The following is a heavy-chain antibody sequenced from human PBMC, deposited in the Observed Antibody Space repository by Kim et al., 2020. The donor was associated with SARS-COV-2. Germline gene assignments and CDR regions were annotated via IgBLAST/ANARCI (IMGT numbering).Heavy chain of an antibody. Sequence: GGSLRLSCAASGFTVSSNYMSWVRQAPGKGLEWVSIIYSGGNTYYADSVKGRFTISRDNSKNTLYLQMNSLRAEDTAVYYCARERITMLRGVSYYFDYWGQGTLVTVSS. CDR3: ARERITMLRGVSYYFDY. CDR1: GFTVSSNY. J-gene: IGHJ4*02. D-gene: IGHD3-10*01. V-gene: IGHV3-53*01. CDR2: IYSGGNT.